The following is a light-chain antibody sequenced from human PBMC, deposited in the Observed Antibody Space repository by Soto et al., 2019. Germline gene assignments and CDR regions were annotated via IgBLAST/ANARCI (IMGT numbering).Light chain of an antibody. CDR3: SSYAGSNNVV. J-gene: IGLJ2*01. Sequence: QSALTQPHSASGSPGQSVTISCTGTSSDVGGYNYVSWYQQHPGKAHKLMIYEVSKRPSGVPDLFSGSKSGNTASLTVSGLQAEYEADYYCSSYAGSNNVVFGGGTKLTVL. V-gene: IGLV2-8*01. CDR1: SSDVGGYNY. CDR2: EVS.